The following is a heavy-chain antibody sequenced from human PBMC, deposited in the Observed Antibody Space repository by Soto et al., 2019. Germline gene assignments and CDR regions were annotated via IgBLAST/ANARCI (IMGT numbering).Heavy chain of an antibody. CDR2: ISGSGGST. V-gene: IGHV3-23*01. CDR1: GFTFSSYA. D-gene: IGHD1-26*01. Sequence: GGSLRLSCAASGFTFSSYAMTWVRQAPGKGLEWVSAISGSGGSTYYADSVKGRFTISRDNSKNTQYLQMNSLRADDTAVHCCAKYSGSGGGTYYGMDVWGQGTTVTVSS. CDR3: AKYSGSGGGTYYGMDV. J-gene: IGHJ6*02.